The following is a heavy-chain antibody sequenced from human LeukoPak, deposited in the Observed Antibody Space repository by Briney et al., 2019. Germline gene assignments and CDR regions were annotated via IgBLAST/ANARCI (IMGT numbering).Heavy chain of an antibody. CDR1: GFIFSDYW. CDR3: ARDGTAAGLYFDL. Sequence: GGSLRLSCGVSGFIFSDYWMNWVRQAPGKGLEWVASIKQDGGERSYVDSVKGRFTISRDNAKNSLYLQMSSLRAEDTAVYYCARDGTAAGLYFDLWGQGTPVTVSS. V-gene: IGHV3-7*01. J-gene: IGHJ4*01. D-gene: IGHD6-13*01. CDR2: IKQDGGER.